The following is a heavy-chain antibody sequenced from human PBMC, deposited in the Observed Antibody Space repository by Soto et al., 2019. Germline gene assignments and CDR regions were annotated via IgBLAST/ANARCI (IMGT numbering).Heavy chain of an antibody. Sequence: ESLQLSCAASGFTFSRYGMNWLRQAPGKGLEWVASISSSTSYVYYADSVKGRFSTSRDNAKNILYLEMYALRTEDTAVYYCARDPSEGRVGNWFESWGQGTLVTVSS. CDR3: ARDPSEGRVGNWFES. CDR1: GFTFSRYG. V-gene: IGHV3-21*06. CDR2: ISSSTSYV. J-gene: IGHJ5*01. D-gene: IGHD2-2*01.